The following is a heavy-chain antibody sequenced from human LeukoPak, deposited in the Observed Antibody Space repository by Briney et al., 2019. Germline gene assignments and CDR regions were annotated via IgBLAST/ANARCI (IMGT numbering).Heavy chain of an antibody. V-gene: IGHV1-2*02. CDR3: ARVVAAAGTSGIFDY. CDR1: GYTFTGYY. D-gene: IGHD6-13*01. CDR2: INPNSGGT. Sequence: ASVKVSCKASGYTFTGYYMHWVRQAPGQGLEWMGWINPNSGGTNYAQKFQGRVTMTRDTSISTAYMELSRLRSDDTAMYYCARVVAAAGTSGIFDYWGQGTLVTVSS. J-gene: IGHJ4*02.